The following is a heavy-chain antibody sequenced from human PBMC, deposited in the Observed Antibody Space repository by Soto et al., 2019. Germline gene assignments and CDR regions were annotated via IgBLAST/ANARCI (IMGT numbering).Heavy chain of an antibody. D-gene: IGHD2-15*01. V-gene: IGHV3-23*01. J-gene: IGHJ4*02. CDR3: AKREVIAAAANN. Sequence: AGGSLRLSCAASGFTFNNYAMTWVRQAPGKGLEWVSAISASGGNTYYADSVKGRFTISRDNSKNTLYLQMNSLRAEDTAVYYCAKREVIAAAANNWGQGTLVTVSS. CDR2: ISASGGNT. CDR1: GFTFNNYA.